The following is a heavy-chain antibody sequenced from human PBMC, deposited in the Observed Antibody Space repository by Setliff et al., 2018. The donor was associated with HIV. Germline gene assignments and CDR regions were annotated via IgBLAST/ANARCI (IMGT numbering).Heavy chain of an antibody. J-gene: IGHJ4*02. CDR3: ARVIGWNDAGDY. Sequence: SETLSLTCAVYGGSFSGHYWSWIRQPPGKGLEWTGEINHSGSTNYNPSLKSRVTISVDTSKNQFSLKLSFVTAADTAVYYCARVIGWNDAGDYWGRGTLVTVSS. CDR1: GGSFSGHY. CDR2: INHSGST. D-gene: IGHD1-1*01. V-gene: IGHV4-34*01.